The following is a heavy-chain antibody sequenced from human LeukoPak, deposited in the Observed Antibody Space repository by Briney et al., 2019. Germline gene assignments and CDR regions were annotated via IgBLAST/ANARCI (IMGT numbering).Heavy chain of an antibody. CDR2: IYYSGST. J-gene: IGHJ4*02. D-gene: IGHD6-19*01. CDR1: GGSISSYY. Sequence: SETLSLTRTVSGGSISSYYWNWIRQPAGKGLEWIGYIYYSGSTNYNPSLKSRVTISVDTSKNQFSLKLSSVTAADTAVYYCARAGGAGYSSGWSLYYFDYWGQGTLVTVSS. CDR3: ARAGGAGYSSGWSLYYFDY. V-gene: IGHV4-59*01.